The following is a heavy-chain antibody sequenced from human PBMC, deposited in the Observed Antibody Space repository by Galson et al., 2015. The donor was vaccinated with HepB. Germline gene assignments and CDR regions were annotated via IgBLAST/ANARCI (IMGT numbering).Heavy chain of an antibody. CDR3: AKGGFGELLTDWYFDL. D-gene: IGHD3-10*01. V-gene: IGHV3-23*01. CDR2: ISGSGGST. CDR1: GFTFSSYA. J-gene: IGHJ2*01. Sequence: LRLSCAASGFTFSSYAMSWVRQAPGKGLEWVSAISGSGGSTYYADSVKGRFTISRDNSKNTLYLQMNSLRAEDTAVYYCAKGGFGELLTDWYFDLWGRGTLVTVSS.